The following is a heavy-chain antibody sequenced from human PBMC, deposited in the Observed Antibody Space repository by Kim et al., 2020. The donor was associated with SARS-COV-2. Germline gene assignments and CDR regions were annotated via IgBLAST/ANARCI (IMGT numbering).Heavy chain of an antibody. D-gene: IGHD3-10*01. CDR1: GDTFSDYA. J-gene: IGHJ5*02. Sequence: SVKVSCKASGDTFSDYAINWLRQAPGQGFEWMARIIPMHNVPNYAQRFQGRVTITADKSTNTAYMELTSLTSDDSAIYYCARGLYGSGSPFDHWGQGTLVAVSS. CDR3: ARGLYGSGSPFDH. CDR2: IIPMHNVP. V-gene: IGHV1-69*04.